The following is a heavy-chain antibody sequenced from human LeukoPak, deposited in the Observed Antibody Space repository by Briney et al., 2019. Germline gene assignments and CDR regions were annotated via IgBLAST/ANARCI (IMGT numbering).Heavy chain of an antibody. Sequence: PGGSLRLSCAASGFTFSSYEMNWVRQAPGKGLEWVAVISYNGSNKYYADSVKGRFTISRDNSKNTLYLQMNSLRAEDTAVYYCARGPDYYGSGSYPRPLRYWGQGTLVTVSS. CDR2: ISYNGSNK. D-gene: IGHD3-10*01. V-gene: IGHV3-30*04. CDR1: GFTFSSYE. CDR3: ARGPDYYGSGSYPRPLRY. J-gene: IGHJ4*02.